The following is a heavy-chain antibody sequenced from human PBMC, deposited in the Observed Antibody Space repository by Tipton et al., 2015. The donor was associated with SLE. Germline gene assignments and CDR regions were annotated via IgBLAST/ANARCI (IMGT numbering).Heavy chain of an antibody. CDR3: ARASTWCYYYYYMAV. CDR2: IYYSGST. Sequence: TLSLTCTVSGGSISSSSYYWSWIRQLPGKGLEWIGCIYYSGSTYYNPSLKSRVTISVDTSKNQFSLKLSSVTAADTAVYYCARASTWCYYYYYMAVGGKGTTGT. D-gene: IGHD2-8*01. CDR1: GGSISSSSYY. J-gene: IGHJ6*03. V-gene: IGHV4-39*07.